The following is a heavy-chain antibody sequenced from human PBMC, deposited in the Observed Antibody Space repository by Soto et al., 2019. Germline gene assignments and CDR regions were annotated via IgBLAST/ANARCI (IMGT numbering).Heavy chain of an antibody. CDR3: TRHQYNDDPPFDF. CDR1: GFTFSDAA. J-gene: IGHJ4*02. V-gene: IGHV3-73*01. Sequence: PGGSLRLSCEASGFTFSDAAIHWVRQAPGKGLEWVGRIKPKVNNNGTTYTAAVKGRVTLSRDDSRNTAYLQMNSLRSEDTAVYFCTRHQYNDDPPFDFWGRGTLVTVSS. D-gene: IGHD1-1*01. CDR2: IKPKVNNNGT.